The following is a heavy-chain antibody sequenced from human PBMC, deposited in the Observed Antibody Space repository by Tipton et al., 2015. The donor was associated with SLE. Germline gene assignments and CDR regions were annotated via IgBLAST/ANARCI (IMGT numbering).Heavy chain of an antibody. J-gene: IGHJ3*02. CDR1: GGSIRDYPYR. Sequence: TLSLTCSVSGGSIRDYPYRWAWIRQSPGKGLEWIGSISYSGRTYYNPSLKSRVTISMDTSKNQFSLKLTAVTAADTAVYYCARTLDALDIWGQGTMVTVSS. V-gene: IGHV4-39*07. CDR2: ISYSGRT. CDR3: ARTLDALDI.